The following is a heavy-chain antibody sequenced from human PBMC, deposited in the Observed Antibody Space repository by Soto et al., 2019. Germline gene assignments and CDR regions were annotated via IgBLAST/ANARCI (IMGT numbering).Heavy chain of an antibody. Sequence: QVQLVQSGAEEKKPGASVKVSCKASGYTFTGYAMHWVRQAPGHRLEWMGWINAGNGTTKYSQKFQGRVTITRDTSASTAYMELSSLRSEDTAVYYCARAVAVPADFDFWGQGTLVTVSS. V-gene: IGHV1-3*05. CDR1: GYTFTGYA. CDR3: ARAVAVPADFDF. J-gene: IGHJ4*02. D-gene: IGHD6-19*01. CDR2: INAGNGTT.